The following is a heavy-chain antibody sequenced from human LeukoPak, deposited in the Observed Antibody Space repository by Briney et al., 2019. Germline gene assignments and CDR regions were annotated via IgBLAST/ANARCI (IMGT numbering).Heavy chain of an antibody. CDR2: IYHSGKA. D-gene: IGHD6-19*01. Sequence: PSGTLSPTCTVSGGSISSYYWSWIRQPPGKGLEWIGSIYHSGKAYYNPSLKSRVTISLDTSMNQFSLKLSSVTAADTAVYYCARDRIAVSDPPNWFDPWGQGTLVTVSS. V-gene: IGHV4-59*12. CDR3: ARDRIAVSDPPNWFDP. CDR1: GGSISSYY. J-gene: IGHJ5*02.